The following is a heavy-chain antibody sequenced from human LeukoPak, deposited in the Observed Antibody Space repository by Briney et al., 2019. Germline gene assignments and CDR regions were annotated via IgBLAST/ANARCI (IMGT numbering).Heavy chain of an antibody. D-gene: IGHD6-6*01. V-gene: IGHV4-39*07. CDR3: ASLVFDP. Sequence: SETLSLTCTVSGGSISTSNYYWGWIRQPPGKGLEWIGNIFYSGSTYYSPSLRSRVTISLDTSRNQFSLKLNSVTAADTAVYYCASLVFDPWGQGTLVTVSS. J-gene: IGHJ5*02. CDR2: IFYSGST. CDR1: GGSISTSNYY.